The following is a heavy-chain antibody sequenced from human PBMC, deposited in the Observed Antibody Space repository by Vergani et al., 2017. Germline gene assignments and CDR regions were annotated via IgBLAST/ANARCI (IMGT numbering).Heavy chain of an antibody. CDR2: ISSSSSYI. D-gene: IGHD2-21*01. Sequence: EVQLLESGGGLVQPGGSLRLSCAASGFTFSSYSMNWVRQAPGKGLEWVSSISSSSSYIYYADSVKGRFTISRDNAKNSLYLQMNSLRAEDTAVYYCARVPGNNVVQPEDYWGQGTLVTVSS. CDR1: GFTFSSYS. CDR3: ARVPGNNVVQPEDY. V-gene: IGHV3-21*01. J-gene: IGHJ4*02.